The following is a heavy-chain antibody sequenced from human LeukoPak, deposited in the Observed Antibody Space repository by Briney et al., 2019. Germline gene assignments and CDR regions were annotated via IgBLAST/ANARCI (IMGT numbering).Heavy chain of an antibody. Sequence: PGGSLRLSCAASGFTFSSYEMNWVRQAPGKGLEWVSYISSSGSTIYYADSVKGRFTISRDNAKNSLYLQMNSLGAEDTAVYYCASNSGVSSSWQRDYWGQGTLVTVSS. CDR3: ASNSGVSSSWQRDY. CDR2: ISSSGSTI. CDR1: GFTFSSYE. J-gene: IGHJ4*02. V-gene: IGHV3-48*03. D-gene: IGHD6-13*01.